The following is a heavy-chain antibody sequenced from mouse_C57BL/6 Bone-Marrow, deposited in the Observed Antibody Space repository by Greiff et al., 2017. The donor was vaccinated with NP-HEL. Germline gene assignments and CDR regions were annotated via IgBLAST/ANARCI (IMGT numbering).Heavy chain of an antibody. V-gene: IGHV14-4*01. CDR1: GFNIKDDY. CDR3: TSYYYGSSPFDY. D-gene: IGHD1-1*01. J-gene: IGHJ2*01. CDR2: IDPENGDT. Sequence: SGAELVRPGASVKLSCTASGFNIKDDYMHWVKQRPEQGLEWIGWIDPENGDTEYASKFQGKATITADTSSNTAYLQLSSLTSEDTAVYYCTSYYYGSSPFDYWGQGTTLTVSS.